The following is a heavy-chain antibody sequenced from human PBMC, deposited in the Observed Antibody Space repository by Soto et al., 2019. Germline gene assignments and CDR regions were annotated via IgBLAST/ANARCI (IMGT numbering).Heavy chain of an antibody. CDR2: ISAYNGNT. J-gene: IGHJ5*02. Sequence: GASVKVSCKASGYTFTSYGISWVRQAPGQGLEWMGWISAYNGNTNYAQKLQGRVTMTTDTSTSTAYMELRSLRSDDTAVYYCARGLPASRRIEYSSSYWFDPWGQGTLVTVSS. CDR3: ARGLPASRRIEYSSSYWFDP. V-gene: IGHV1-18*01. CDR1: GYTFTSYG. D-gene: IGHD6-6*01.